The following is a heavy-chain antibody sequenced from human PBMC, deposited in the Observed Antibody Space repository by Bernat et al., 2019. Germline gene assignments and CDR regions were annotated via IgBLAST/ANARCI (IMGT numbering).Heavy chain of an antibody. J-gene: IGHJ6*03. Sequence: VQLVESGGGLVKPGGSLRLSCAASGFTFSNAWMSWVRQAPGKGLEWVGSIYYSGSTYYNPSLKSRVTISVDTSKNQFSLKLSSVTAADTAVYYCARLRAMVQGVIYPAPLYYYYYMDVWGKGTTVTVSS. CDR2: IYYSGST. D-gene: IGHD3-10*01. CDR3: ARLRAMVQGVIYPAPLYYYYYMDV. CDR1: GFTFSNAW. V-gene: IGHV4-59*05.